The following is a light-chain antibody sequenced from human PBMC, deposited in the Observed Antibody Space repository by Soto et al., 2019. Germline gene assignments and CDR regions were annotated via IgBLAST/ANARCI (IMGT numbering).Light chain of an antibody. J-gene: IGKJ1*01. CDR3: QHYNDWPPWT. Sequence: EIVMTQSPASLSVSPGERATLSCWASQSVSSNLAWYQQKPGQAPRLLIYAASTRATGVPARFSGSGSGTGFTLTISSLQSEDFAVYYCQHYNDWPPWTFGQGTKVEIK. CDR1: QSVSSN. CDR2: AAS. V-gene: IGKV3-15*01.